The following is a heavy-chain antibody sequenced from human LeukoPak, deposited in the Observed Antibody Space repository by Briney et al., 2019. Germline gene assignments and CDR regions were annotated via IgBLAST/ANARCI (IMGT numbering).Heavy chain of an antibody. Sequence: ASETLSLTCAVYGGSFSGYYWSWIRQPPGKGLEWIGEINHSGSTNYNPSLKSRVTISVDTSKNQFSLKLSSVTAADTAVYYCARLYYYDSSGYGAFDIWGQGTMVTVSS. CDR2: INHSGST. CDR1: GGSFSGYY. J-gene: IGHJ3*02. V-gene: IGHV4-34*01. D-gene: IGHD3-22*01. CDR3: ARLYYYDSSGYGAFDI.